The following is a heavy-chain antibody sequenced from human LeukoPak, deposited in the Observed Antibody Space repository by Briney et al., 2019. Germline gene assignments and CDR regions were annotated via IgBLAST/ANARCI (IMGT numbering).Heavy chain of an antibody. J-gene: IGHJ6*03. CDR2: IYYSGST. D-gene: IGHD3-22*01. Sequence: SETLSLTCTVSGGSISSYYWSWIRQPPGKGLEWIGYIYYSGSTNYNPSLKSRVTISVDTSKNQFSLKLSSVTAADTAVYYCARDGSYDSSGYTPFRYYYMDVWGKGTTVTISS. CDR3: ARDGSYDSSGYTPFRYYYMDV. CDR1: GGSISSYY. V-gene: IGHV4-59*01.